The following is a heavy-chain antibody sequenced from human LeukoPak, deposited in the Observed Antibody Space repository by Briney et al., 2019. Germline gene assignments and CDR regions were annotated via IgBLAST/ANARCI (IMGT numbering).Heavy chain of an antibody. V-gene: IGHV4-34*01. J-gene: IGHJ4*02. D-gene: IGHD3-22*01. Sequence: SETLSLTCAVHGGSFSGYYWGWIRQPPGKGLERIGSTYYSGSTYYNPSLKSRVTISVDASKNQFSLTLSSVTAADTAVYYCARERTLFPGDSSGYFDYWGQGTLVTVSS. CDR3: ARERTLFPGDSSGYFDY. CDR2: TYYSGST. CDR1: GGSFSGYY.